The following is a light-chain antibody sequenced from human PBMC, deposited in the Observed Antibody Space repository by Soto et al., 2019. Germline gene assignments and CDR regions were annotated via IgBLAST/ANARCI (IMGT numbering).Light chain of an antibody. V-gene: IGLV2-14*01. CDR3: SSYTSSSTVV. CDR1: SSDVGGYNY. J-gene: IGLJ2*01. CDR2: DVS. Sequence: QSALTQPASVSGSPGQSITISCTGTSSDVGGYNYVSWYQQHPGKAPKLMIYDVSNRPSGVSNRFSVSKSGNTASLTISGLQAEDEADYYCSSYTSSSTVVFGGGTKLT.